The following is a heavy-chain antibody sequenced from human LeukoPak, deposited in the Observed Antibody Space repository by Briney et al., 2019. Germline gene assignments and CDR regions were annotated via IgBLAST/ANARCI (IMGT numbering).Heavy chain of an antibody. CDR2: ISYSGST. Sequence: SETLSLTCTVSGDSISFYFWTWIRQLPGEGLQWIGDISYSGSTNYNPSLKSRVTISADTSKNQFSLKLSSVTAADTAVYYCARGGCIYGSRGNWFDPWGQGTLVTVSS. CDR1: GDSISFYF. D-gene: IGHD5-18*01. CDR3: ARGGCIYGSRGNWFDP. V-gene: IGHV4-59*01. J-gene: IGHJ5*02.